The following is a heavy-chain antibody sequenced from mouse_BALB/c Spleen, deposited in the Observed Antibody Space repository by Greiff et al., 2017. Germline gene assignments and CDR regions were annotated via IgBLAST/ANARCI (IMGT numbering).Heavy chain of an antibody. V-gene: IGHV3-2*02. CDR1: GYSITSDYA. D-gene: IGHD2-10*02. CDR2: ISYSGST. J-gene: IGHJ4*01. Sequence: EVKLQESGPGLVKPSQSLSLTCTVTGYSITSDYAWNWIRQFPGNKLEWMGYISYSGSTSYNPSLKSRISITRDTSKNQFFLQLNSVTTEDTATYYCARGLVWYYYAMDYWGQGTSVTVSS. CDR3: ARGLVWYYYAMDY.